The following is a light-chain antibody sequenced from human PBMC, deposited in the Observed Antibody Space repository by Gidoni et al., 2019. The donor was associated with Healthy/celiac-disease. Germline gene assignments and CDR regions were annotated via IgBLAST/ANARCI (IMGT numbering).Light chain of an antibody. J-gene: IGLJ3*02. V-gene: IGLV3-25*02. CDR1: ALPKQY. Sequence: SYELTQPPSVSVSPGQTARITCSGDALPKQYAYWYQQTPGQAPVLVIYKDSERPSGIPERFSGSSSGTTVTLTISGVQAEDEADYYCQSADSSGTEVFGGGTKLTVL. CDR3: QSADSSGTEV. CDR2: KDS.